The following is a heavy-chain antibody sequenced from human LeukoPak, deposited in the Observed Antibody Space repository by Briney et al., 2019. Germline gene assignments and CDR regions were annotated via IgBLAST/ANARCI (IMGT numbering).Heavy chain of an antibody. V-gene: IGHV3-23*01. CDR2: ISGSGGST. Sequence: PGGSLRLSCAASGFTLSSYAMSWVRQAPGKGLEWVSAISGSGGSTYYADSVKGRFTISRDNSKNTLYLQMNSLRAEDTAVYYCAKAERDLVERHTYYGMDVWGRGTTVTVSS. J-gene: IGHJ6*02. CDR3: AKAERDLVERHTYYGMDV. CDR1: GFTLSSYA. D-gene: IGHD1-1*01.